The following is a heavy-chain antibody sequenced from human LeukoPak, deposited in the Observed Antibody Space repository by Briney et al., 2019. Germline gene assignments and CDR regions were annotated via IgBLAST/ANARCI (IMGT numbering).Heavy chain of an antibody. V-gene: IGHV3-9*01. D-gene: IGHD1-26*01. CDR2: ISWNSDSI. CDR1: GFTFDDYA. J-gene: IGHJ4*02. Sequence: GGSLRLSCAASGFTFDDYAMHWVRQAPGKGLEWVSGISWNSDSIGYADSVKGRFTISRDNAKNSLYLQMNSLRAEDTALYYCAKDMGNGLQYYFDYWGQGTLVTVSS. CDR3: AKDMGNGLQYYFDY.